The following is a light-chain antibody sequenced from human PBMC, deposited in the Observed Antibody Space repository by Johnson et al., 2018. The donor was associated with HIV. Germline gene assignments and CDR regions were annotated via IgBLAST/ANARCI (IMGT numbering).Light chain of an antibody. V-gene: IGLV1-51*01. J-gene: IGLJ1*01. CDR3: GTWDSSLSAFV. CDR2: DNN. CDR1: SSNIGNNY. Sequence: QSVLTQPPSVSAAPGQKVTISCSGSSSNIGNNYVSWYQQLPGTAPRLLIYDNNKRPSGIPDRFSGSKSATSATLGITGLQTGDEADYYCGTWDSSLSAFVFGTGTEVTVL.